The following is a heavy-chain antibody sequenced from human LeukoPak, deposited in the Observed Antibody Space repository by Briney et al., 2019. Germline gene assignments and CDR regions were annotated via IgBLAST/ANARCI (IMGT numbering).Heavy chain of an antibody. D-gene: IGHD3-16*01. J-gene: IGHJ4*02. CDR2: IRYSRGT. CDR3: ARDRRGGEINLEY. CDR1: GGSISSGDFS. Sequence: PSETLSLTCAVSGGSISSGDFSWNWIRQPPGKGLEWIGYIRYSRGTSDNPSLKSRLTMSVDTSNNRFSLKLSSVTAADTAVYYCARDRRGGEINLEYWGQEILVT. V-gene: IGHV4-30-4*01.